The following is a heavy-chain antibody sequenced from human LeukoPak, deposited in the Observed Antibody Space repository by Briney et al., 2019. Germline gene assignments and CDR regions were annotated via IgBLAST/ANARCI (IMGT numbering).Heavy chain of an antibody. V-gene: IGHV3-33*08. J-gene: IGHJ4*02. CDR2: LWYDGRNK. Sequence: PGRSLRLSCGASGVPFSIYSMHWVRQAPGKGLEWVACLWYDGRNKYYAESVKGRFTISRDNSKNTLYLQMNSLRAEDTAVYYCASEYYDRSGVFDYWGQGTLVTVS. CDR3: ASEYYDRSGVFDY. D-gene: IGHD3-22*01. CDR1: GVPFSIYS.